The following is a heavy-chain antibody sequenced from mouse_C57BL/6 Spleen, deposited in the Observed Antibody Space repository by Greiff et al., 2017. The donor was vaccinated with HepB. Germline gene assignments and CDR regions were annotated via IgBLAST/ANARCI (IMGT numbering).Heavy chain of an antibody. V-gene: IGHV5-9*01. CDR3: ARKTIPLYFDY. J-gene: IGHJ2*01. D-gene: IGHD2-12*01. CDR2: ISGGGGNT. Sequence: EVKLVESGGGLVKPGGSLKLSCAASGFTFSSYTMSWVRQTPEKRLEWVATISGGGGNTYYPDSVKGRFTISRDNAKNTLYLQMSSLRSADTALYYYARKTIPLYFDYWGQGTTLTVSS. CDR1: GFTFSSYT.